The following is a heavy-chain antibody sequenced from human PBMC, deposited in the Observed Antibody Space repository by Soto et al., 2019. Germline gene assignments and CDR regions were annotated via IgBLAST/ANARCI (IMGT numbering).Heavy chain of an antibody. J-gene: IGHJ6*02. CDR1: GYTFTGYY. D-gene: IGHD6-25*01. V-gene: IGHV1-2*04. Sequence: ASVKVSCKASGYTFTGYYRHWVRQAPGQGLEWMGWINTNSGGTNYAQKFQGWVTMNRDTSISTAYMELRRLRSDDTAVYYCARYPIDSSEQSKYYYYGMAVWGQGTTVPVS. CDR2: INTNSGGT. CDR3: ARYPIDSSEQSKYYYYGMAV.